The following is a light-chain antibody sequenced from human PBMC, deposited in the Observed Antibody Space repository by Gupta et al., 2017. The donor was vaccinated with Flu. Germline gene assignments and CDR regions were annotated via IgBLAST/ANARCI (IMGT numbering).Light chain of an antibody. Sequence: TLGQPASIYCRSSQSRGDSDGRTYLNWFKQRPGQSPRRLIYEVSHRDSGVPDRFSGSGSGTDFILKINEGEAEDVGVYYCMQGTHWPFYTFGPGTXLEIK. CDR3: MQGTHWPFYT. CDR2: EVS. V-gene: IGKV2-30*01. CDR1: QSRGDSDGRTY. J-gene: IGKJ2*01.